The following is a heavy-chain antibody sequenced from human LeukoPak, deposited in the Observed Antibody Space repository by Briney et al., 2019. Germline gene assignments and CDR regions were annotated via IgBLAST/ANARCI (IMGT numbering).Heavy chain of an antibody. V-gene: IGHV3-23*01. CDR1: GFTFSSDA. CDR3: AKGRLWGRCGYHYYYMDV. D-gene: IGHD3-16*01. J-gene: IGHJ6*03. Sequence: AGSPRLSCEASGFTFSSDAMNWVRQAPGKGLEWVSAISGSGSSPYYADSVKGRFTVSRDNTKNNLYLQMSSLRVEDTALYYCAKGRLWGRCGYHYYYMDVWGKGTAVTISS. CDR2: ISGSGSSP.